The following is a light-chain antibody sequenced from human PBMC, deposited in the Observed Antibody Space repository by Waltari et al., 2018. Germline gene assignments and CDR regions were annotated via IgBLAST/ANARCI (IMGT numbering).Light chain of an antibody. CDR1: SAAVGGYNY. V-gene: IGLV2-14*01. CDR2: EVS. J-gene: IGLJ1*01. CDR3: SSKTSASGV. Sequence: QSALTQPASVSGSPGQSITISCTGTSAAVGGYNYVSWYQQYPGKAPQLMIYEVSFRPSGISNRFSGSKSGNTATLTISGLQAEDEADYYCSSKTSASGVFGTGTTVTVL.